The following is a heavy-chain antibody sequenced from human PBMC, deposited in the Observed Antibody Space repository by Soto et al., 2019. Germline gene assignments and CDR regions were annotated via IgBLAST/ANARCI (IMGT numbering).Heavy chain of an antibody. CDR2: INHSGST. J-gene: IGHJ5*02. V-gene: IGHV4-34*01. D-gene: IGHD6-6*01. Sequence: PSETLSLTCAVYGGSFSGYYWSWIRQPPGEGLEWIGEINHSGSTNYNPSLKSRVTISVDTSKNQFSLKLSSVTAADTAVYYCARGRLGAARRGSYYWFDPWGQGTLVTVSS. CDR1: GGSFSGYY. CDR3: ARGRLGAARRGSYYWFDP.